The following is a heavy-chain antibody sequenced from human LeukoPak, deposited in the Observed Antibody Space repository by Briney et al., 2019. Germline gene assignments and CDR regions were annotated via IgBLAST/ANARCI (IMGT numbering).Heavy chain of an antibody. CDR2: NNPNSGGT. D-gene: IGHD6-13*01. V-gene: IGHV1-2*02. CDR1: GYTFTGYY. CDR3: ARGWVAAAPFRFDY. J-gene: IGHJ4*02. Sequence: GASVKVSCKASGYTFTGYYMHWVRQARGQGLAGMGWNNPNSGGTNYAQKFQGRVTMTRDTSISTAYMELSRLRSDDTAVYYCARGWVAAAPFRFDYWGQGTLVTVSS.